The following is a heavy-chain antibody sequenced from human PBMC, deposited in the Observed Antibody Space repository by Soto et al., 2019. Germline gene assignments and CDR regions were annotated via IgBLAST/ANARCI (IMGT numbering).Heavy chain of an antibody. CDR3: ARAGGYDAADFDY. D-gene: IGHD5-12*01. Sequence: PXXTLSLTCTVSRGSITSYYWSWIRQPPGRGLDWIGYIXYSGSXNYNTYLKSRXXISVDTSXXQFYMKLSSVTAAETAVYYCARAGGYDAADFDYWGQGTLVTVSS. J-gene: IGHJ4*02. V-gene: IGHV4-59*01. CDR1: RGSITSYY. CDR2: IXYSGSX.